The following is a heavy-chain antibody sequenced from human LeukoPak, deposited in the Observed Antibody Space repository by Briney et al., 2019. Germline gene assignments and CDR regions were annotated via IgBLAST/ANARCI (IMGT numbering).Heavy chain of an antibody. CDR2: FDPEDGET. V-gene: IGHV1-24*01. Sequence: ASVKVSRKGFGYTLPELSLHLVRQAPGKGVEGMGGFDPEDGETIYAQKFQGRVTMTEDTSTDTAYMELSSLRSEDTAVYYCATDQNYYYGMDVWGQGTTVTVSS. CDR3: ATDQNYYYGMDV. CDR1: GYTLPELS. J-gene: IGHJ6*02.